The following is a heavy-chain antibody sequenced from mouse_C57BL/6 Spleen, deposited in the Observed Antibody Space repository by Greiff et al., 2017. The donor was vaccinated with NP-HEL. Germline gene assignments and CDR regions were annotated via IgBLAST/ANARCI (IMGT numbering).Heavy chain of an antibody. V-gene: IGHV1-42*01. CDR3: ARRRSLITTVVGGNFDY. Sequence: EVQLQQSGPELVKPGASVKISCKASGYSFTGYYMNWVKQSPEKSLEWIGEINPSTGGTTYNQKFKAKATLTVDKSSSTAYMQLKSLTSEDSAVYYCARRRSLITTVVGGNFDYWGKGTTLTVSS. CDR1: GYSFTGYY. J-gene: IGHJ2*01. CDR2: INPSTGGT. D-gene: IGHD1-1*01.